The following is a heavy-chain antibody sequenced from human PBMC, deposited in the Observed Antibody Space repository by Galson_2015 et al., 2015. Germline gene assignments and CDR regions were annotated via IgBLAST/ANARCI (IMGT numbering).Heavy chain of an antibody. J-gene: IGHJ3*02. D-gene: IGHD2-2*01. V-gene: IGHV3-9*01. CDR1: GFTFDGYA. CDR3: AKDMIRRYCSSTSCPADAFDI. Sequence: SLRLSCAASGFTFDGYAMHWVRQAPGKGLEWVSGISWNSGSIGYADSVKGRFTISRDNAKNSLYLQMNSLRAEDTALYYCAKDMIRRYCSSTSCPADAFDIWGQGTMVTVSS. CDR2: ISWNSGSI.